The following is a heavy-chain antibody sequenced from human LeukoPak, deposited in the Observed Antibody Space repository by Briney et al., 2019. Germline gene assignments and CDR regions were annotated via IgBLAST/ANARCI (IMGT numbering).Heavy chain of an antibody. V-gene: IGHV3-13*01. D-gene: IGHD5-18*01. CDR2: IASGFQT. CDR1: GFTLGSHD. CDR3: VREARGYHYTYFDY. Sequence: GGSLRLSCTASGFTLGSHDVHWVRQTTGEGLEWVAAIASGFQTFYAGSVKGRFTVSREDAKNSLYLQMNSLRAGDTAVYYCVREARGYHYTYFDYWGQGTLVTVSS. J-gene: IGHJ4*02.